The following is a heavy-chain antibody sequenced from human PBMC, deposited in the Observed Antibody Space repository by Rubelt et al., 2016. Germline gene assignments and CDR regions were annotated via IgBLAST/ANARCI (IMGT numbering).Heavy chain of an antibody. CDR1: GYTFTSYG. J-gene: IGHJ3*02. Sequence: QVQLVQSGAEVKKPGASVKVSCKASGYTFTSYGISWVRQAPGQGLEWMGWISAYNGNTNYAQKIRAEAAWTTATSTSTAYMELRSLRPDDTAVYYCARGARRYSMDPRNAFDIWGQGTMVTVSS. D-gene: IGHD4-11*01. CDR3: ARGARRYSMDPRNAFDI. V-gene: IGHV1-18*01. CDR2: ISAYNGNT.